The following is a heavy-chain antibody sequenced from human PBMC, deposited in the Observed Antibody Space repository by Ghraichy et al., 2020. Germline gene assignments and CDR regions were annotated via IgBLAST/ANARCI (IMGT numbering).Heavy chain of an antibody. CDR3: ARALSHEVAGYYYPQYMDV. D-gene: IGHD6-19*01. J-gene: IGHJ6*03. CDR1: GFTFTDYY. V-gene: IGHV3-11*05. CDR2: ISSSSSYT. Sequence: GSLRLSCAASGFTFTDYYMNWIRQAPGKGLEWVSYISSSSSYTNYADSVKGRFTISRDNAKNSLYLQMISLRAEDTAVYYCARALSHEVAGYYYPQYMDVWGKGTTVTVS.